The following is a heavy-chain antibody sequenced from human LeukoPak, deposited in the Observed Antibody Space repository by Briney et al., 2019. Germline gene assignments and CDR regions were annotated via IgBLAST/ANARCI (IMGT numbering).Heavy chain of an antibody. J-gene: IGHJ4*02. V-gene: IGHV3-48*01. CDR3: ATPFDY. Sequence: PGGSLRLSCAASGFTFSTYSMNWVRQAPGKGLEWVSCISSDSKTIYYADSVKGRFTIFRDNAKNSLYLQMNSLRVEDTAVYYCATPFDYWGQGTLVTVSS. CDR1: GFTFSTYS. CDR2: ISSDSKTI.